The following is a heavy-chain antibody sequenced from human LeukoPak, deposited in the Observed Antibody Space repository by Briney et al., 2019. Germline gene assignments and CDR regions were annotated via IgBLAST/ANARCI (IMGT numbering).Heavy chain of an antibody. D-gene: IGHD4/OR15-4a*01. CDR1: GFTISSSY. CDR2: IYDADTI. CDR3: ARGARGAYFDY. V-gene: IGHV3-66*01. J-gene: IGHJ4*02. Sequence: GGSLRLSCAASGFTISSSYMSWVRQVPGKGLEWVSYIYDADTIYYADFVKDRFTISRDSNRNILYLQMNSLRADDTAVYYCARGARGAYFDYWGQGTLVTVSS.